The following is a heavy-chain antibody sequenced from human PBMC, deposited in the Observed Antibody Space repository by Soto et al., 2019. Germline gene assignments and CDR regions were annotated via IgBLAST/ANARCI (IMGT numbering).Heavy chain of an antibody. CDR1: GFTFSSYA. D-gene: IGHD6-6*01. J-gene: IGHJ4*02. CDR3: AKAAAVYTGSSGNDF. V-gene: IGHV3-23*01. Sequence: VQLLESGGDLIQTGGSLRLSCAASGFTFSSYAISWVRQAPGKGLQWVSTITGSGASTYYAASVKGRFTISRDNSANTLYLQMNSLRAEDTAFYFCAKAAAVYTGSSGNDFWGQGTLVTVSS. CDR2: ITGSGAST.